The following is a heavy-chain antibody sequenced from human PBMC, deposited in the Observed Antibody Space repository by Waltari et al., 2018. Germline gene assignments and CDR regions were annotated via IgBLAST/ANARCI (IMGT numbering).Heavy chain of an antibody. CDR1: GFTFSSYW. V-gene: IGHV3-7*01. J-gene: IGHJ2*01. D-gene: IGHD3-9*01. CDR2: IQQDGSAK. CDR3: ACETGL. Sequence: EVQLVESGGGLVQPGGSLRLSCAASGFTFSSYWMSWVRQAPGKGLEWVANIQQDGSAKYYVASVKGRVTISRDNSHNSLYLQMNSLRAEDTAVYYCACETGLWGLVPLVTVSS.